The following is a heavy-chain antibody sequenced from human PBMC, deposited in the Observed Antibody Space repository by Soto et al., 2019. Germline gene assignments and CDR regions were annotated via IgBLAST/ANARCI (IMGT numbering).Heavy chain of an antibody. D-gene: IGHD4-17*01. CDR2: IWYDGSNK. Sequence: GGSLRLSCAASGFTFSSYGMHWVRQAPGKGLEWVAVIWYDGSNKYYADSVKGRFTISRDNSKNTLYLQMNSLRAEDTAVYYCARDSHDYGDYRGSINWFDPWGQGTLVTVSS. CDR1: GFTFSSYG. CDR3: ARDSHDYGDYRGSINWFDP. V-gene: IGHV3-33*01. J-gene: IGHJ5*02.